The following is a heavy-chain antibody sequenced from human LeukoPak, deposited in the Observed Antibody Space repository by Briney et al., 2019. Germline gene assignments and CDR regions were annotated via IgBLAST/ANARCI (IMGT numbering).Heavy chain of an antibody. CDR2: ISPHNGNT. J-gene: IGHJ4*02. Sequence: ASVKVSCKASGYTFSSYGISWVRQAPGQGLAWMGWISPHNGNTNYAQKLQGRATMTTDTSTSTAYMELRSLRSDDTAVYYCARDLGYDSSGYYRTPAYFDYWGQGTLVTVSS. CDR1: GYTFSSYG. V-gene: IGHV1-18*01. D-gene: IGHD3-22*01. CDR3: ARDLGYDSSGYYRTPAYFDY.